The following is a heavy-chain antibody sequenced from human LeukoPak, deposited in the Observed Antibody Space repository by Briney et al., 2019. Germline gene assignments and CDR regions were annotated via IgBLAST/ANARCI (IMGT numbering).Heavy chain of an antibody. D-gene: IGHD3-10*01. CDR3: ARRYYGSGRVNWFDP. V-gene: IGHV4-34*01. CDR2: INHSGST. Sequence: SETLSLTCAVYGVSFSGYYWTWIRQPPGKGLEWIGEINHSGSTNYNPSLKSRVTISVDTSKNQFSLKLSSVTAADTAVYYCARRYYGSGRVNWFDPWGQGTLVTVSS. J-gene: IGHJ5*02. CDR1: GVSFSGYY.